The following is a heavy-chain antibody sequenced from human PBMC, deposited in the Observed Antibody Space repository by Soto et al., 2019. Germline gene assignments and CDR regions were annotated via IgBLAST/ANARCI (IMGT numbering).Heavy chain of an antibody. Sequence: TLSLTHAVCGPSISSSYWRWSRPPPGNGLELIGYIDYIGSPTYNPSLKIRVSLSVDTSKNQFSLKLSSVTAADTAVYYCARPAIGSGSYDYYGMDVWGQGTTVT. J-gene: IGHJ6*02. CDR3: ARPAIGSGSYDYYGMDV. V-gene: IGHV4-59*08. CDR1: GPSISSSY. D-gene: IGHD3-10*01. CDR2: IDYIGSP.